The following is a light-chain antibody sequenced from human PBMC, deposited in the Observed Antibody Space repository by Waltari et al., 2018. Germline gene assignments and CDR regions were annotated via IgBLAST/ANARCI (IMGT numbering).Light chain of an antibody. J-gene: IGLJ3*02. Sequence: QSALTQPPSASGSPGQSVAISCTGTSSDVGTYNDVPWYQQRPGEVPRLIIYDVTKRPSGVPDRFSGSKSGNTASLTVSGLQAEDEGDYYCASYAGSSDFVMFGGGTKVTVL. V-gene: IGLV2-8*01. CDR1: SSDVGTYND. CDR2: DVT. CDR3: ASYAGSSDFVM.